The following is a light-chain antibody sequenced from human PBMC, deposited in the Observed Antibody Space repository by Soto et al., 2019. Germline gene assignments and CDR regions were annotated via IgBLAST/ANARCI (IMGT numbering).Light chain of an antibody. CDR1: QSITSSH. CDR3: QQYESSPLT. CDR2: GAS. J-gene: IGKJ4*01. V-gene: IGKV3-20*01. Sequence: EIVLTQSPGTLSLSPGDRATPSCRASQSITSSHLVWYQQKPGQAPSLLLNGASSRPTGIPDRFSGSGSGTDFTLTISRLEPEDFAVYYCQQYESSPLTFGGGTKVEIK.